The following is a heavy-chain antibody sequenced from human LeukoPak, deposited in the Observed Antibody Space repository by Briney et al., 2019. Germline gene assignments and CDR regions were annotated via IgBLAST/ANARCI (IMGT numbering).Heavy chain of an antibody. CDR1: GFTFSTNF. CDR3: AREYYGYVWGSYGEYYFDY. J-gene: IGHJ4*02. Sequence: GGSLRLSCAASGFTFSTNFMSWVRQAPGKGLEWVSAISGSGGSTYYADSVKGRFTISRDNAKNSLYLQMNSLRAEDTAVYYCAREYYGYVWGSYGEYYFDYWGQGTLVTVSS. D-gene: IGHD3-16*01. V-gene: IGHV3-23*01. CDR2: ISGSGGST.